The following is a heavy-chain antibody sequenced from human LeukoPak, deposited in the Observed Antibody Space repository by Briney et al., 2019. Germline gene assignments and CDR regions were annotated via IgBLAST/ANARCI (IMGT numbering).Heavy chain of an antibody. V-gene: IGHV4-4*02. CDR3: AREGSSSWTNWFDP. CDR2: IYHSGST. CDR1: GGSISSSNW. Sequence: SGTLSLTCAVSGGSISSSNWWSWVRQPPGKGLEWIGEIYHSGSTNYNPSLKSRVTISVDKSKNQFSLKLSSVTAADTAVYYCAREGSSSWTNWFDPWGQGTLVIVSS. J-gene: IGHJ5*02. D-gene: IGHD6-13*01.